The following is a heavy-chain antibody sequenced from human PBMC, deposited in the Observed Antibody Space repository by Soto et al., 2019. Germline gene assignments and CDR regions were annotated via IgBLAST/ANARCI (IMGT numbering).Heavy chain of an antibody. CDR2: IIPIFGTA. D-gene: IGHD6-13*01. V-gene: IGHV1-69*13. CDR1: GGTFSSYA. J-gene: IGHJ6*02. Sequence: SVKVSCKASGGTFSSYAISWVRQAPGQGLEWMGGIIPIFGTANYAQKFQGRVTVTADESTSTAYMELISLRSEDTAVYYCGGLTGYSSSWYFKHYYYYYGMDVWGQGTTVTVSS. CDR3: GGLTGYSSSWYFKHYYYYYGMDV.